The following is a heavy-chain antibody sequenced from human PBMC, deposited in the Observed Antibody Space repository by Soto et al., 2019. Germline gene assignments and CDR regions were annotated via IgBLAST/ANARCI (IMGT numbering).Heavy chain of an antibody. D-gene: IGHD3-10*01. J-gene: IGHJ4*02. CDR1: GGSTSSYY. Sequence: SETLSLTCTVSGGSTSSYYWSWIRQPPGKGLEWIGYIYYSGSTNYNPSLKSRVTISVDTSKNQFSLKLSSVTAADTAVYYCARSYYYGSGSYYFDYWGQVTLVTVSS. CDR2: IYYSGST. V-gene: IGHV4-59*01. CDR3: ARSYYYGSGSYYFDY.